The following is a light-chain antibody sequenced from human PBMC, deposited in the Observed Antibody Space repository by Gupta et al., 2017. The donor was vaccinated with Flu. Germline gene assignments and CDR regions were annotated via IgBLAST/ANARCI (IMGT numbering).Light chain of an antibody. CDR1: QMLNHW. CDR2: KAS. J-gene: IGKJ1*01. V-gene: IGKV1-5*03. CDR3: LQYNTYSRT. Sequence: DIQLTQSPSTLSASIGDRVTITCRASQMLNHWLAWYQQKPGKAPKLLIYKASTLESGVPSRFSGSGSGTEFTLTISSLQPDDFATYYCLQYNTYSRTFGQGTKVEIK.